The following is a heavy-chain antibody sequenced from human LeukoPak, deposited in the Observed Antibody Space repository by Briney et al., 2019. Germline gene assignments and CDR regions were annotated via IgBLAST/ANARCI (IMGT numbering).Heavy chain of an antibody. J-gene: IGHJ6*04. V-gene: IGHV3-73*01. CDR1: GLTFSVSA. CDR3: THPAYYYNVDV. Sequence: GGSLTLSCSASGLTFSVSAIHGVRQASGKGLEWVGRIKTKADNYATAYAASVKGSFTISRDDSTNTAYLQMNSLKTEDTAVYYCTHPAYYYNVDVWGKGTTVTVSS. CDR2: IKTKADNYAT. D-gene: IGHD6-25*01.